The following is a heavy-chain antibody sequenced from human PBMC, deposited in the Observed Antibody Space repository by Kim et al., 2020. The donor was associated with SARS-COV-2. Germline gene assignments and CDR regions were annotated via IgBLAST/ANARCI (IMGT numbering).Heavy chain of an antibody. J-gene: IGHJ4*02. V-gene: IGHV4-39*01. Sequence: PSLKSRVTISVDTSKNQFSLKLSSVTAADTAVYYCARHGPLLIQLWSEDYWGQGTLVTVSS. D-gene: IGHD5-18*01. CDR3: ARHGPLLIQLWSEDY.